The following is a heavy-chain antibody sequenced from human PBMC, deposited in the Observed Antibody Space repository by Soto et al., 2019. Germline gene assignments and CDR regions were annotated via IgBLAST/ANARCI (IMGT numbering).Heavy chain of an antibody. CDR3: ARELAAAHYYYYGVDV. CDR2: LSYDGTDK. CDR1: GFTFNSYA. V-gene: IGHV3-30-3*01. D-gene: IGHD6-13*01. Sequence: QVQLVESGGGVVQPGRSLRLSCAASGFTFNSYAMHWVRQAPGKGLEWVAVLSYDGTDKYYADSVKGRFIISRDISKNTLYLQMNSLRPDDTAVYYCARELAAAHYYYYGVDVWGLGTTVTVSS. J-gene: IGHJ6*02.